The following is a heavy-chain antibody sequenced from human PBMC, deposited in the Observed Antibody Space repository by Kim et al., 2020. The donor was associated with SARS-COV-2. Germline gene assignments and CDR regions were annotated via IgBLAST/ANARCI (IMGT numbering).Heavy chain of an antibody. CDR2: INHSGST. CDR1: GGSFSGFQ. V-gene: IGHV4-34*01. J-gene: IGHJ1*01. Sequence: SETLSLTCAVYGGSFSGFQWTWIRQTPGKGLEWIGEINHSGSTNYNPSLKSRVNMSVDTSKNQFSLKLTSVTAADTAVYYCARGAPGHWGQGTLVTVSS. CDR3: ARGAPGH.